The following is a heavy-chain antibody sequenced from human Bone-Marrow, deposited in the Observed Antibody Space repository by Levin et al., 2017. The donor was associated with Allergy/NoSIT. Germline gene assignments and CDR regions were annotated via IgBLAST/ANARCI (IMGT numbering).Heavy chain of an antibody. CDR2: IYFSGDT. D-gene: IGHD6-13*01. Sequence: GSLRLSCTVSGGSISTNIYYWGWIRQPPGKGLEWIGSIYFSGDTYYNPSLKSRVTMSVDTSKNQFSLNVISVTAADPAVYYGVREGTRSSSWYTSWGQGTLVTVSS. J-gene: IGHJ5*02. CDR3: VREGTRSSSWYTS. CDR1: GGSISTNIYY. V-gene: IGHV4-39*02.